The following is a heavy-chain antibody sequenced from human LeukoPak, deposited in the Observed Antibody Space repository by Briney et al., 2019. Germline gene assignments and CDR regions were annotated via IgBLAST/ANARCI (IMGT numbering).Heavy chain of an antibody. J-gene: IGHJ4*02. CDR1: GFTFSSYA. V-gene: IGHV3-23*01. CDR3: AKVYSSGWYEMDY. D-gene: IGHD6-19*01. CDR2: ISGSGGST. Sequence: GGSLRLSCAASGFTFSSYAMSWVRQAPGKGLEWVSAISGSGGSTYYADSVKGRFTISRDNSKNTLYLQMNSLRAEDTAVYYRAKVYSSGWYEMDYWGQGTLVTVSS.